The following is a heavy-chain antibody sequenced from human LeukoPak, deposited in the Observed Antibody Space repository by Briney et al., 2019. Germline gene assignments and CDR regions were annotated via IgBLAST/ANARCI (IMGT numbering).Heavy chain of an antibody. J-gene: IGHJ4*02. V-gene: IGHV3-23*01. CDR3: AKRDYSDVSGYSPLFAN. D-gene: IGHD3-22*01. CDR2: ISGNGVNK. Sequence: GGSLRLSCAASGFTFDTYAMSWVRQAPGGGLEWVSGISGNGVNKYYADSVKGRFTVSRDNSKGTLWLQMNALRAEDTAVYFCAKRDYSDVSGYSPLFANWGQGTLVTVSS. CDR1: GFTFDTYA.